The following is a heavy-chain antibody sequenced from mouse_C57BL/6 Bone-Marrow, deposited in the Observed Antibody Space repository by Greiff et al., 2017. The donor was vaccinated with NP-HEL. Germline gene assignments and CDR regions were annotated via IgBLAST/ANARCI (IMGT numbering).Heavy chain of an antibody. D-gene: IGHD2-4*01. CDR1: GGDGTRCW. Sequence: VQLQQSGAELAKPGASVKLYCKADGGDGTRCWLDVGRGGPGQGLEWIGYINPMRWETKYNQKFKDKATLTADKSSSTAYMQLSSLTYEDSAVYYCAREGGLRLWYFDVWGTGTTVTVSS. V-gene: IGHV1-7*01. CDR3: AREGGLRLWYFDV. CDR2: INPMRWET. J-gene: IGHJ1*03.